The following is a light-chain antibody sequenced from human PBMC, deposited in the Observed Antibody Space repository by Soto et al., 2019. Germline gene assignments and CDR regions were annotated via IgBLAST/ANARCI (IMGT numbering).Light chain of an antibody. J-gene: IGLJ2*01. CDR3: AAWDDSLSGPV. CDR1: SSNIGSNY. Sequence: QAVVTQPPSASGTPGQRVTISCSGSSSNIGSNYVYWYQQLPGTAPKLLIYKNNQWASGVPDRFSGSRSDTSASLAISGLRSEDEADYYCAAWDDSLSGPVFGGGTKVTVL. V-gene: IGLV1-47*01. CDR2: KNN.